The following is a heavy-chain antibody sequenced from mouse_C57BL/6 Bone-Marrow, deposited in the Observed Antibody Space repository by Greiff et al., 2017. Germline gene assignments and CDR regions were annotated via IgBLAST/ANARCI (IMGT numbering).Heavy chain of an antibody. J-gene: IGHJ4*01. V-gene: IGHV5-6*02. CDR2: ISSGGSYT. D-gene: IGHD1-1*01. CDR3: ARHALRYYYAMGY. Sequence: EVMLVESGGDLVKPGGSLKLSCAASGFTFSSYGMSWVRQTPDKRLEWVATISSGGSYTYYPDSVKGRFTISRDNAKNTLYLQMSSLKSEDTAMYYCARHALRYYYAMGYWGQGTSVTVSS. CDR1: GFTFSSYG.